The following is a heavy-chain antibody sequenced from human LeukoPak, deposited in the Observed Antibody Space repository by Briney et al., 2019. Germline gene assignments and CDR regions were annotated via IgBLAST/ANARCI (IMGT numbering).Heavy chain of an antibody. V-gene: IGHV3-33*06. D-gene: IGHD3-9*01. CDR3: EKDEYDILTGTTYYFDY. CDR2: IWFDGTNK. J-gene: IGHJ4*02. Sequence: GGSLRLSCAASGFTFSSFGMHWVRQAPGKGLEWVAVIWFDGTNKYYADSVKGRFTISRDNSKKTLYLQMNSLRAEDMAVYYCEKDEYDILTGTTYYFDYWGQGTLVTVSS. CDR1: GFTFSSFG.